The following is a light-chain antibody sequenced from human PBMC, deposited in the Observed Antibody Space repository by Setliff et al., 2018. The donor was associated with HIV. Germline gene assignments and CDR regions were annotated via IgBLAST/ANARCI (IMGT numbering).Light chain of an antibody. V-gene: IGLV2-14*01. CDR2: EVR. Sequence: ALAQPASVSGSPGQSITISCTGTSRDVGGYNYVSWYQQHPGKAPKLIIYEVRNRPSGVSNRFSGSKSGNTASLTISGLQAEDEADYYCSSYAISNTLPFGTGTKVTVL. J-gene: IGLJ1*01. CDR1: SRDVGGYNY. CDR3: SSYAISNTLP.